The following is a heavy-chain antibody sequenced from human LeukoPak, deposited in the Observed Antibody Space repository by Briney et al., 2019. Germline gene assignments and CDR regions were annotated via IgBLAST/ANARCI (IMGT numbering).Heavy chain of an antibody. J-gene: IGHJ4*02. Sequence: GGSLRLSCAASQFTFNNYLIHWVRQAPGKGPEWVATVSYDGSNKYYADSVKGRFTISRDNSKNTLDLQMNSLRAEDTAVYYCARSYRYGFDYWGQGTLVTVSS. CDR2: VSYDGSNK. CDR3: ARSYRYGFDY. D-gene: IGHD5-18*01. CDR1: QFTFNNYL. V-gene: IGHV3-30*04.